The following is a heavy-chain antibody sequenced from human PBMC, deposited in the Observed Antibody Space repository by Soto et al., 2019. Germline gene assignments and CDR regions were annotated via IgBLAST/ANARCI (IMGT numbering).Heavy chain of an antibody. CDR1: GFTFSTYG. CDR3: AKVHDGSGYFQQYGMDV. V-gene: IGHV3-30*18. J-gene: IGHJ6*04. D-gene: IGHD3-22*01. Sequence: QVQLVESGGGVVQPGRSLTLSCAASGFTFSTYGMHWVRQAPGKGLEWVALISIDASNKYYADSVKGRFTISRDNSKNTLFLLMDSLRAEDTAVYYCAKVHDGSGYFQQYGMDVWGEVTTVTVSS. CDR2: ISIDASNK.